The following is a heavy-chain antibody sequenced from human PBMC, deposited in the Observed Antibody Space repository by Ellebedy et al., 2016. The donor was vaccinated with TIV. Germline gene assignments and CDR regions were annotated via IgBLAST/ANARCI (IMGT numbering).Heavy chain of an antibody. CDR1: GFTFSSYA. CDR2: ISYDGSDE. J-gene: IGHJ4*02. CDR3: ARGGFESMPWHFGY. V-gene: IGHV3-30-3*01. Sequence: GESLKISCAASGFTFSSYAMHWVRQAPGKGLEWVAVISYDGSDESYADSVKGRFTISRDNSKTTLYLQMNRLSAEDTAVYYCARGGFESMPWHFGYWGQGTLVTVSS. D-gene: IGHD2-2*01.